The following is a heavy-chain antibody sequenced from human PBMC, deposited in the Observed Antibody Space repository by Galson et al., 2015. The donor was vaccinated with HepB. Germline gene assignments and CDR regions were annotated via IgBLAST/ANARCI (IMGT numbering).Heavy chain of an antibody. D-gene: IGHD6-19*01. CDR2: IYWDDDK. CDR3: ALRSFIAVAGGGGFDY. Sequence: PALVKPTQTLTLTCTFSGFSLSTSGVGVGWIRQPPGKVLEWLALIYWDDDKRYSPSLKSRLTITKDTSKNQVVLTMTNMDPVDTATYYCALRSFIAVAGGGGFDYWGQGALVTVSS. CDR1: GFSLSTSGVG. J-gene: IGHJ4*02. V-gene: IGHV2-5*02.